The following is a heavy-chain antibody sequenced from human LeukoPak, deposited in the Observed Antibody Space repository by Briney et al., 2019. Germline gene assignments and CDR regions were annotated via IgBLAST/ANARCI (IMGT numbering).Heavy chain of an antibody. J-gene: IGHJ5*02. D-gene: IGHD6-6*01. Sequence: GASVKVSCKASGYTFTSYGISWVRQAPGQGLEWMGWISAYNGNTNYAQKLQGRVTMTTDTSTSTAYMELRSLRSDDTAVYYCARAAYCSYQNWFDPWGQGTLVTVSS. CDR2: ISAYNGNT. V-gene: IGHV1-18*01. CDR3: ARAAYCSYQNWFDP. CDR1: GYTFTSYG.